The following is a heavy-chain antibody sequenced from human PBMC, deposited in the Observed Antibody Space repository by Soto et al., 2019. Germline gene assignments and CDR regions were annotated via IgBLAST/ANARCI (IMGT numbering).Heavy chain of an antibody. V-gene: IGHV1-18*01. CDR2: ISAYDGNT. J-gene: IGHJ5*02. D-gene: IGHD3-10*01. Sequence: ASVKVSCKASGYTFTIYVIIWVRQAPGQGLEWMGWISAYDGNTNYAQKLQGRVTMTTDTSTSTAYMELRSLRSDDTAVYYCARGVGAGSYYNQYNWFDPWGQGTLVTVSS. CDR3: ARGVGAGSYYNQYNWFDP. CDR1: GYTFTIYV.